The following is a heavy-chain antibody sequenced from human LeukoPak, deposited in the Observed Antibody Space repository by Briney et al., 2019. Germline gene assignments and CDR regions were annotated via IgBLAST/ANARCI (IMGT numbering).Heavy chain of an antibody. Sequence: GASVKVSCKASGYTFTSYALHWVRQAPGQRLEWMGWINAGNGNTKYSQKFQGRVTITRDTSANTAYMELSSLGSEDTAVYYCAKGAASLRFLEWLNEAWFDPWGQGTLVTVSS. CDR1: GYTFTSYA. J-gene: IGHJ5*02. V-gene: IGHV1-3*01. CDR3: AKGAASLRFLEWLNEAWFDP. CDR2: INAGNGNT. D-gene: IGHD3-3*01.